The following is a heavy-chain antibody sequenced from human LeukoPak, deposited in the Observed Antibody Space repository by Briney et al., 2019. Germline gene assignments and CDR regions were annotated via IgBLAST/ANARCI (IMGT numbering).Heavy chain of an antibody. Sequence: GASVKVSCKASGYTFTSYGISWVRQAPGQGLEWMGWISAYDGNTNYAQKLQGRVTMTTDTSTSTAYMELRSLRSDDTAVYYCARRPKGGSEPEKLDYWGQGTLVTVSS. J-gene: IGHJ4*02. CDR1: GYTFTSYG. CDR2: ISAYDGNT. V-gene: IGHV1-18*01. D-gene: IGHD1-14*01. CDR3: ARRPKGGSEPEKLDY.